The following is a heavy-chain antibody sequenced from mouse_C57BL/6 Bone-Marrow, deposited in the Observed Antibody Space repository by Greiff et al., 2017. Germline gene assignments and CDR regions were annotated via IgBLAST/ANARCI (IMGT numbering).Heavy chain of an antibody. CDR2: IDPNSGGT. CDR3: ARFYYGNYGFYAMDY. J-gene: IGHJ4*01. Sequence: QVHVKQSGAELVKPGASVKLSCKASGYTFTSYWMQWVKQRPGRGLEWIGRIDPNSGGTKYNEKFKSKATLTVDKPSSTAYMQLSSLTSEDSAVYYCARFYYGNYGFYAMDYWGQGTSVTVSS. D-gene: IGHD2-1*01. CDR1: GYTFTSYW. V-gene: IGHV1-72*01.